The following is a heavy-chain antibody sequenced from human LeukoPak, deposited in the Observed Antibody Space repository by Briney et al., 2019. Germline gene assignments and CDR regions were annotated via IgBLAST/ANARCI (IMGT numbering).Heavy chain of an antibody. D-gene: IGHD4-17*01. CDR3: ARDESPDYGDYVRPVYYYYGMDV. CDR1: GGTFSSYA. J-gene: IGHJ6*02. Sequence: ASVKVSCKASGGTFSSYAISWVRQAPGQGLEWMGRIIPILGIANYAQKFQGRVTITADKSTSTAYMELSSLRSEDTAVYHCARDESPDYGDYVRPVYYYYGMDVWGQGTTVTVSS. CDR2: IIPILGIA. V-gene: IGHV1-69*04.